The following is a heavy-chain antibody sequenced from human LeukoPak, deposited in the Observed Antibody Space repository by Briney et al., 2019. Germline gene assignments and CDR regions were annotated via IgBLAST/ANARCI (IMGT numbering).Heavy chain of an antibody. Sequence: SVKVSCKASGGTFSSYAISWVRQAPGQGLEWMGRIIPIFGTANYAQKFQGRVPITTDESTSTAYMELTSLRSEDTAVYYCARDTYYYDSSDDYWGQGTLVSVSS. CDR1: GGTFSSYA. CDR3: ARDTYYYDSSDDY. CDR2: IIPIFGTA. V-gene: IGHV1-69*05. D-gene: IGHD3-22*01. J-gene: IGHJ4*02.